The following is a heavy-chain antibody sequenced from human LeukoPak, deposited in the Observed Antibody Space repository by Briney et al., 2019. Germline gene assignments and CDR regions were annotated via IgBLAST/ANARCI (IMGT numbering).Heavy chain of an antibody. CDR1: GGSFSGYY. CDR3: AGYRYSSSWFPFRY. V-gene: IGHV4-34*01. D-gene: IGHD6-13*01. Sequence: SETLSLTCAVYGGSFSGYYWSWIRQPPGKGLEWIGEINHSGSTNYNPSLKSRVTISVDTSKNQFSLKLSSMTAADTAVYYCAGYRYSSSWFPFRYWGQGTLVTVSS. CDR2: INHSGST. J-gene: IGHJ4*02.